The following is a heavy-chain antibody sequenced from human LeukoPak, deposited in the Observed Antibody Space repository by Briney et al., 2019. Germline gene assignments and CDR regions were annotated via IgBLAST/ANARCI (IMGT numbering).Heavy chain of an antibody. J-gene: IGHJ1*01. V-gene: IGHV4-39*01. Sequence: SETLSLTCTVSGGSISSGSYYWAWIRQPPGKGLEWIGTVYYSGGTYYNPSLKSRVTVSVDTSNSQFSLKLSSVTAADTAVYYCSRQSIAVAGTGYFQHWGQGTLVTVSS. D-gene: IGHD6-19*01. CDR2: VYYSGGT. CDR3: SRQSIAVAGTGYFQH. CDR1: GGSISSGSYY.